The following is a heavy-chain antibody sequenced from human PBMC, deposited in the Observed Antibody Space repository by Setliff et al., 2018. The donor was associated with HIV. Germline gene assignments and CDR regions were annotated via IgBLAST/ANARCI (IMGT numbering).Heavy chain of an antibody. J-gene: IGHJ4*02. CDR1: GFTFSSYS. CDR3: AVHYYDSSGYDY. V-gene: IGHV3-21*01. D-gene: IGHD3-22*01. Sequence: PGGSLRLSCAASGFTFSSYSMNWVRQAPGKGLEWVSSISSSSIYIYYADSVKGRFTISRDNAKNSLYLQMNSLRAEDTAVYYCAVHYYDSSGYDYWGQGTLVTVSS. CDR2: ISSSSIYI.